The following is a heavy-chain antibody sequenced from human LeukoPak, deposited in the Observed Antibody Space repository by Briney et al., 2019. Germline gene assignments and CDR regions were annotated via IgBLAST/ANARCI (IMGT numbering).Heavy chain of an antibody. CDR1: GGSFSGYY. CDR2: IYTSGST. V-gene: IGHV4-59*10. Sequence: SETLSLTCAVYGGSFSGYYWSWIRQPAGKGLEWIGRIYTSGSTNYNPSLKSRVTISVDTSKNQFSLKLSSVTAADTAVYYCARAHYQLLSLDYWGQGTLVTVSS. J-gene: IGHJ4*02. D-gene: IGHD2-2*01. CDR3: ARAHYQLLSLDY.